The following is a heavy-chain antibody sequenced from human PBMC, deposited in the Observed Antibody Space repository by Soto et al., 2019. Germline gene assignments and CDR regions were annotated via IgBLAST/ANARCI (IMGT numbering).Heavy chain of an antibody. J-gene: IGHJ6*03. Sequence: QVQLVESGGVVVQPGRSLRLSCASSGFTFSRYGMHWVRQAPGKGLEWVGVIWFDGSSQLYADSVKGRFTFSRDNSKNTLYLQMNSLRSEDTAVYYCARDRLQQLGPPYAYYYMDVWGKGTTVTVSS. CDR2: IWFDGSSQ. D-gene: IGHD6-13*01. CDR3: ARDRLQQLGPPYAYYYMDV. CDR1: GFTFSRYG. V-gene: IGHV3-33*01.